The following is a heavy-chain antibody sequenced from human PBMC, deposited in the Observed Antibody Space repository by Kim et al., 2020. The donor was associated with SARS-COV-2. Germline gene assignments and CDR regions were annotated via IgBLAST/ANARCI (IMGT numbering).Heavy chain of an antibody. CDR1: GGSISSGGYY. Sequence: SETLSLTCTVSGGSISSGGYYWSWIRQHPGKGLEWIGYIYYSGSTYYNPSLKSRVTISVDTSKNQFSLKLSSVTAADTAVYYCARDGVVTKGMDVWSQGTTVTVSS. D-gene: IGHD2-21*02. CDR2: IYYSGST. J-gene: IGHJ6*02. V-gene: IGHV4-31*03. CDR3: ARDGVVTKGMDV.